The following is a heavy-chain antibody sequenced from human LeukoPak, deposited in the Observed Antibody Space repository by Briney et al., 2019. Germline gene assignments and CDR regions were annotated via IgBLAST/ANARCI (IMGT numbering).Heavy chain of an antibody. CDR2: IYSGGST. CDR1: GFTVRSNY. D-gene: IGHD2-15*01. V-gene: IGHV3-66*02. J-gene: IGHJ4*02. CDR3: AAVVVAAAFSIDY. Sequence: GGSLRLSCAPSGFTVRSNYMRSVRHAAGEWRGCLSVIYSGGSTYYADYVKGRFTTSRDNSKNTLYLQMNSLRAEETAVYYCAAVVVAAAFSIDYWGQETLVTVSS.